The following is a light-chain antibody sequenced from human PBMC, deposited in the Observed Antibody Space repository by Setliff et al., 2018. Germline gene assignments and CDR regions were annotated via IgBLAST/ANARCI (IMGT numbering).Light chain of an antibody. CDR2: DVI. CDR1: SSDIGAYDY. V-gene: IGLV2-14*01. Sequence: QSALAQPASVSGSPGQSITISCTGSSSDIGAYDYVSWYQQHPGKAPKLMISDVIKRPSGVSDRFSGSKSGNTASLTISGLQAEDEADYYCSSYTTSSTLLFGGGT. CDR3: SSYTTSSTLL. J-gene: IGLJ2*01.